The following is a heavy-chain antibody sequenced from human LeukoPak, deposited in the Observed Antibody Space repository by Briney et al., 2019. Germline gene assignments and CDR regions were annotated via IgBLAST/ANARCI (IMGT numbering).Heavy chain of an antibody. CDR1: GFTFSSHW. D-gene: IGHD3-22*01. J-gene: IGHJ4*02. Sequence: PGGSLRLSCAASGFTFSSHWMHWVRQAPGKGLVWVSRINSDGSSISYADSVKGRFTISRDNAKNTLYLQMNSLRAEDTAVYYCARGPNYYDSSGPGTDWGQGTLVTVSS. CDR3: ARGPNYYDSSGPGTD. V-gene: IGHV3-74*01. CDR2: INSDGSSI.